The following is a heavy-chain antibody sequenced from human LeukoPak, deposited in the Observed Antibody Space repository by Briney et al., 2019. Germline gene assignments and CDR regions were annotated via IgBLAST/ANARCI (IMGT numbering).Heavy chain of an antibody. CDR3: ARGGPYSRHYYMDV. CDR2: IGGSGVST. V-gene: IGHV3-23*01. CDR1: GFTFSSYG. Sequence: PGGTLRLSCAASGFTFSSYGMTWVRQAPGKGLEWVSAIGGSGVSTYYADSVKGRFTISRDNAKNSLYLQMNSLRAEDTAVYYCARGGPYSRHYYMDVWGKGTTVTISS. J-gene: IGHJ6*03. D-gene: IGHD6-13*01.